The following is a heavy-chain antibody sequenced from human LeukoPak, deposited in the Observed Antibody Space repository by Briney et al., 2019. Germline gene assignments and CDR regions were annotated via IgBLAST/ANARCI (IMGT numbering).Heavy chain of an antibody. Sequence: ASVKVSCKASGGTFSSYAISWVRQAPGQGLEWMGGIIPIFGTANYAQKFQGRVTITADESTSTAYMELSSLRSEDTAVYYCARDYPVVPAAYYYYYGMDVWGQGTTVPVSS. CDR2: IIPIFGTA. V-gene: IGHV1-69*01. D-gene: IGHD2-2*01. J-gene: IGHJ6*02. CDR3: ARDYPVVPAAYYYYYGMDV. CDR1: GGTFSSYA.